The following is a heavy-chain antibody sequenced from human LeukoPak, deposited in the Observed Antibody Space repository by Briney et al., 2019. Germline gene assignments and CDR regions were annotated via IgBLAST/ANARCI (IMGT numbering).Heavy chain of an antibody. CDR1: GFTVSSYA. V-gene: IGHV3-23*01. J-gene: IGHJ4*02. CDR3: AKGRRTPLVGTTTKSWIDY. CDR2: ISGTDSRT. D-gene: IGHD1-26*01. Sequence: GGSLRLSCAASGFTVSSYAMNWVRQAPGKGLEWVSSISGTDSRTHYADSVNGRFTISRDNSKTTLYLQVNSLRAEDTAVYYCAKGRRTPLVGTTTKSWIDYWGQGTLVTVSS.